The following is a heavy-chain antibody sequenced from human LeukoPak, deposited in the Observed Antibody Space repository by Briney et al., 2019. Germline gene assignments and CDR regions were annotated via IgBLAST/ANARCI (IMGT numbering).Heavy chain of an antibody. V-gene: IGHV1-18*01. CDR3: AREQTSYYGSGSYYPRNFDS. Sequence: GASVKVSCKASGYTFTNYGITWVRQAPGQGLEWMGWIDSRNGHTKYGQKFQGRVIMTTDTSTTTTYMEIRSLRSDDTAVYYCAREQTSYYGSGSYYPRNFDSWGQGTLVTVSS. D-gene: IGHD3-10*01. CDR2: IDSRNGHT. CDR1: GYTFTNYG. J-gene: IGHJ4*02.